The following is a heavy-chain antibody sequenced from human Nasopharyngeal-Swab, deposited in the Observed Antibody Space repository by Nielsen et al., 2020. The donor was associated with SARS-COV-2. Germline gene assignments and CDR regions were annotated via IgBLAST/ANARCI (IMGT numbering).Heavy chain of an antibody. CDR3: ARDDGDVPGMTGSGPPGGY. Sequence: ASVKVSCKASGYTFTDYSMHWVRQAPGEGLEYMGRINPHSGDTNFAQKFQGRVTVTRDTSINTAYMELSSLRFDDTAVYYCARDDGDVPGMTGSGPPGGYWGQGTLVTVSS. V-gene: IGHV1-2*06. CDR1: GYTFTDYS. D-gene: IGHD1-14*01. J-gene: IGHJ4*02. CDR2: INPHSGDT.